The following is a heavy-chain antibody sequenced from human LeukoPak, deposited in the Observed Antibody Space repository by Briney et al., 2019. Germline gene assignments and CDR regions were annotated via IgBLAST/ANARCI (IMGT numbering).Heavy chain of an antibody. D-gene: IGHD4-11*01. Sequence: PGGSLRLSCAASEFTFSSYWMSWVRQAPGKGLEWVANIKQDGGQIYYLESVKGRFTVSRDNAKNSLYLQMNSLRAEDTAVYYCAKTTVIYYFDYWGQGTLVTVSS. CDR3: AKTTVIYYFDY. V-gene: IGHV3-7*01. J-gene: IGHJ4*02. CDR1: EFTFSSYW. CDR2: IKQDGGQI.